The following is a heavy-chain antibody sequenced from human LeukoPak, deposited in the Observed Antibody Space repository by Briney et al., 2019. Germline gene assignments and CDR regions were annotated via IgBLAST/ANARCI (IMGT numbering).Heavy chain of an antibody. Sequence: SVKVSCKASGGTFSSYAISWVRHAPGQGLPWMGRIIPIFGTANYAQKFQGRVTITADKSTSTAYMELSSLRSEDTAVYYCARDRGIVGASDAFDIWGQGTMVTVSS. J-gene: IGHJ3*02. CDR3: ARDRGIVGASDAFDI. D-gene: IGHD1-26*01. V-gene: IGHV1-69*06. CDR1: GGTFSSYA. CDR2: IIPIFGTA.